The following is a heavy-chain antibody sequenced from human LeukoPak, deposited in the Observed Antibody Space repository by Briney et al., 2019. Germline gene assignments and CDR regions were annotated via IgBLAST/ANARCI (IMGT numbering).Heavy chain of an antibody. Sequence: PGGSLRLSCAASGFTFSSFGMHWLRQAPGKGLEWVSFINYNGRDKYYADSVKGRFTISRDSSKNTLSLKMNSLRAEDTAVYFCAKDSPTYYADSWGQGTLVTVSS. CDR2: INYNGRDK. CDR1: GFTFSSFG. J-gene: IGHJ4*02. V-gene: IGHV3-30*02. CDR3: AKDSPTYYADS. D-gene: IGHD2/OR15-2a*01.